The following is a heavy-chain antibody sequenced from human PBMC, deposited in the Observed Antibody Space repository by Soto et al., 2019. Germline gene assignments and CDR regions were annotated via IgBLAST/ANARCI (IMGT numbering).Heavy chain of an antibody. V-gene: IGHV4-34*01. D-gene: IGHD3-22*01. Sequence: SETLSLTCAVYCGSFSDYYWTWIRRPPGKVLEWIGEINHSGSTNYNPSLKSRVTISVDTSKKQFSLKLRSVTAADTAVYQCARGDYDDNRGFLKKNHAFDIWGQGTMVIVS. J-gene: IGHJ3*02. CDR1: CGSFSDYY. CDR3: ARGDYDDNRGFLKKNHAFDI. CDR2: INHSGST.